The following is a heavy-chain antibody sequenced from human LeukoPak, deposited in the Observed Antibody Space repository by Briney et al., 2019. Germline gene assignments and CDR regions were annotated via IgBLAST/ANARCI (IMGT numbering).Heavy chain of an antibody. D-gene: IGHD6-19*01. CDR2: TYYRSKWYN. CDR3: ARSLGSTSGWRTFDY. J-gene: IGHJ4*02. CDR1: GDSVSSGSAA. V-gene: IGHV6-1*01. Sequence: SQTLSLTCAISGDSVSSGSAAWNWIRQSPSRGLEWLGRTYYRSKWYNDYVASVKGRISINPDTSKNQFPLQLNSVTPEDTSVYYCARSLGSTSGWRTFDYWGQGTLVTVSA.